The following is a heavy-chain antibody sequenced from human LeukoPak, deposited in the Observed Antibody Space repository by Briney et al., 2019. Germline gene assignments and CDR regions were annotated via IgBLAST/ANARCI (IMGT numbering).Heavy chain of an antibody. J-gene: IGHJ4*02. D-gene: IGHD2-15*01. V-gene: IGHV3-21*04. CDR3: ATKRYCSGGSCGNY. CDR1: GFTFSSYS. CDR2: ITSSSTYI. Sequence: GGSLRLSCAASGFTFSSYSMNWVRQAPGKGLEWVSSITSSSTYIHYADSVKGRFTISRDNSKNTLYLQMNSLRAEDTAVYYCATKRYCSGGSCGNYWGQGTLVTVSS.